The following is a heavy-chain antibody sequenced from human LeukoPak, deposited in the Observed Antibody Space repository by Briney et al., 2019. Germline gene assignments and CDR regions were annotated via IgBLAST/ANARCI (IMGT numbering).Heavy chain of an antibody. J-gene: IGHJ4*02. D-gene: IGHD3-10*01. CDR1: GGSISSYY. Sequence: GTLSLTCTVSGGSISSYYWSWIRQPPGKGLEWVSAISGSGGSTYYADSVKGRFTISRDNSKNTLYLQMNSLRAEDTAVYYCATRLAGSEFDYWGQGTLVTVSS. CDR2: ISGSGGST. CDR3: ATRLAGSEFDY. V-gene: IGHV3-23*01.